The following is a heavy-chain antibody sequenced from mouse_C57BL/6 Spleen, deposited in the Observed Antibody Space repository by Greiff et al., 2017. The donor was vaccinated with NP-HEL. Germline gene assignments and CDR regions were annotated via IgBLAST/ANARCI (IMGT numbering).Heavy chain of an antibody. Sequence: EVQLQQSGPELVKPGASVKISCKASGYTFTDYYMNWVKQSHGQSLEWIGDINPNNGGTSYNQKFTGKATLTVDKSSSTAYMELRSLTSEDTAVYYSARADPYGAWFAYWGQGTLVTV. CDR1: GYTFTDYY. J-gene: IGHJ3*01. CDR2: INPNNGGT. CDR3: ARADPYGAWFAY. D-gene: IGHD1-1*02. V-gene: IGHV1-26*01.